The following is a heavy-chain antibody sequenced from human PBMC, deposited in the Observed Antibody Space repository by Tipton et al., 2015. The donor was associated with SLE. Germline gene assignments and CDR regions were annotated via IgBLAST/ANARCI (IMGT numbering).Heavy chain of an antibody. J-gene: IGHJ4*02. CDR3: AGAGAYSYCDFDY. D-gene: IGHD5-18*01. CDR1: GGTFYSYA. Sequence: QSGAEVKKPGSSAKVSCKASGGTFYSYAISWVRQTPGQGLEWMGGIIPFFGTAQYAQKFQGRVTITTDESTSTAYMELSSLRSEDTAVEYCAGAGAYSYCDFDYWGQGTLVPVSS. CDR2: IIPFFGTA. V-gene: IGHV1-69*05.